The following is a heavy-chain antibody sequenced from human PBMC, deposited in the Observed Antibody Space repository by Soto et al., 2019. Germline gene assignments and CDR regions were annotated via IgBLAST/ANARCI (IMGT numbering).Heavy chain of an antibody. Sequence: SETLSLTCTVSGGSISSGGYYWSWIRQHPGKGLEWIGYIYYSGSTYYNPSLKSRVTISVDTSKNQFSLKLSSVTAADTAMYYCARASHYYDSSGYPPNHFDYWGQGTLVTVSS. CDR3: ARASHYYDSSGYPPNHFDY. J-gene: IGHJ4*02. D-gene: IGHD3-22*01. CDR1: GGSISSGGYY. CDR2: IYYSGST. V-gene: IGHV4-31*03.